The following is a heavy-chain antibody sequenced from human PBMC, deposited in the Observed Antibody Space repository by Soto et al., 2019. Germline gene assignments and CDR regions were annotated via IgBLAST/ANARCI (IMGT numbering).Heavy chain of an antibody. D-gene: IGHD6-13*01. CDR1: GGTFSSYA. Sequence: QVQLVQSGAEVKKPGSSVKVSCKASGGTFSSYAISWVRQAPGQGLEWMGGIIPIFGTANYAQKFQGRVTITADEYTSTAYMELSSLRSEDTAVYYCARDGGIAAAGPALDFDHWGQGTLVTVSS. CDR3: ARDGGIAAAGPALDFDH. V-gene: IGHV1-69*12. J-gene: IGHJ4*02. CDR2: IIPIFGTA.